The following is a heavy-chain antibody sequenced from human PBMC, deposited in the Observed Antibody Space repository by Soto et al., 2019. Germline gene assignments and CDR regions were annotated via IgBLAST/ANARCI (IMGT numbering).Heavy chain of an antibody. CDR2: ISYDGGHK. J-gene: IGHJ6*02. Sequence: QVQLVESGGGVVHPERSLRLSCSASEFTFSSYAMHWVRQAPGKGLEWVAGISYDGGHKFYGDSVRGRFTISRDSSKTTVFLQMNSLRPEDTAAYYCARVKTDYSKHRGPFFFYGIDVWGQGTTVTVSS. CDR3: ARVKTDYSKHRGPFFFYGIDV. V-gene: IGHV3-30-3*01. D-gene: IGHD4-4*01. CDR1: EFTFSSYA.